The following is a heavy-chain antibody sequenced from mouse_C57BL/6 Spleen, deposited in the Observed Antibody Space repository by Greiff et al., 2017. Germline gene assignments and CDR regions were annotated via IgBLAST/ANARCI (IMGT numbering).Heavy chain of an antibody. V-gene: IGHV1-59*01. CDR3: ARSFYYGNTWFAY. CDR1: GYTFTSYW. Sequence: QVQLQQPGAELVRPGTSVKLSCKASGYTFTSYWMHWVKQRPGQGLEWIGVIDPSDSYTNYNQKFKGKATLTVDTSSSTAYMQLSSLTSEDSAVYYCARSFYYGNTWFAYWGQGTLVTVSA. CDR2: IDPSDSYT. D-gene: IGHD2-1*01. J-gene: IGHJ3*01.